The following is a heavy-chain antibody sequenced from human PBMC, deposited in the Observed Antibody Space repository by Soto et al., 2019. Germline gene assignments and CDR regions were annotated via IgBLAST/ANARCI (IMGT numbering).Heavy chain of an antibody. V-gene: IGHV4-59*01. CDR1: GGSISSYY. J-gene: IGHJ6*02. CDR2: IYYSGST. CDR3: AIGRAGHYYYGMDV. Sequence: PSETLSLTCTVSGGSISSYYWSWIRQPPGKGLEWIGYIYYSGSTNYNPSLKSRVTISVDTSKNQFSLKLSSVTAADTAVYYCAIGRAGHYYYGMDVWAQGTTVTVCS.